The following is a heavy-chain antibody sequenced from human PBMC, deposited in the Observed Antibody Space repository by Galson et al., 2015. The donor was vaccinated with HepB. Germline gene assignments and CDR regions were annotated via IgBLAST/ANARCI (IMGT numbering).Heavy chain of an antibody. D-gene: IGHD5-12*01. CDR3: ARGSNSGYSSERYPPPGY. CDR2: ISSSSSYI. V-gene: IGHV3-21*01. Sequence: SLRLSCAASGFTFSSYSMNWVRQAPGKGLEWVSSISSSSSYIYYADSVKGRFTISRDNAKNSLYLQMNSLRAEGTAVYYCARGSNSGYSSERYPPPGYWGQGTLVTVSS. CDR1: GFTFSSYS. J-gene: IGHJ4*02.